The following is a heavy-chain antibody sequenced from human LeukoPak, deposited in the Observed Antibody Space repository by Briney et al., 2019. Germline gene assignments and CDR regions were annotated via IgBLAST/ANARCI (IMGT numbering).Heavy chain of an antibody. V-gene: IGHV1-69*13. Sequence: SVKVSCKASGGTFSRFTISWVRQDPGQGFEWMGGITPIFGTANFAQKFQGRVSITADESTSTAFMELSSLRSEDTAVYYCAREWGLESSGYYYAYWGQGTLVTVSS. CDR1: GGTFSRFT. CDR2: ITPIFGTA. D-gene: IGHD3-22*01. J-gene: IGHJ4*02. CDR3: AREWGLESSGYYYAY.